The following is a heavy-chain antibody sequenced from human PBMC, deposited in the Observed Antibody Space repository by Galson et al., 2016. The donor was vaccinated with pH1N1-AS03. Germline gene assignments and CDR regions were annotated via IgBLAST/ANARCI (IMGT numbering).Heavy chain of an antibody. J-gene: IGHJ6*02. CDR1: GFAFNKFW. Sequence: SLRLSCAASGFAFNKFWMHWVRQAPGKGLEWVSQIDTDGTSATYADSVKGRFTISRDNAKDSLYLQINSLRADDTAVYYCARSQYPGTPRGGLDVWGQGTTVTVSS. D-gene: IGHD2-15*01. CDR2: IDTDGTSA. V-gene: IGHV3-74*03. CDR3: ARSQYPGTPRGGLDV.